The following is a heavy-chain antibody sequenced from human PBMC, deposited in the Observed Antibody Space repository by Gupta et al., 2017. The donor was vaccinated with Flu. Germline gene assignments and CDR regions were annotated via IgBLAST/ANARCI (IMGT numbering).Heavy chain of an antibody. CDR1: GFNFTDAW. V-gene: IGHV3-15*05. J-gene: IGHJ4*02. Sequence: LSCADSGFNFTDAWMNWVRQATGKGLEWVGRSKSEADGGKVDYESVVKGSFTVYRDEYKQIVYLQMTSLKTAYYGLYYCATSNMAHWGLGTQVTVSS. CDR3: ATSNMAH. CDR2: SKSEADGGKV.